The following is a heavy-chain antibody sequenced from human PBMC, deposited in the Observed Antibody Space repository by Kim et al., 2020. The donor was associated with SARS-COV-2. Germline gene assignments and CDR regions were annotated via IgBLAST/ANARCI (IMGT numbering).Heavy chain of an antibody. CDR3: ARGEVVRGVNWYYYYYYGMDV. Sequence: SETLSLTCAVYGGSFSGYYWSWIRQPPGKGLEWIGEINHSGSTNYNPSLKSRVTISVDTSKNQFSLKLSSVTAADTAVYYCARGEVVRGVNWYYYYYYGMDVWGQGTTVTVSS. V-gene: IGHV4-34*01. D-gene: IGHD3-10*01. CDR1: GGSFSGYY. CDR2: INHSGST. J-gene: IGHJ6*02.